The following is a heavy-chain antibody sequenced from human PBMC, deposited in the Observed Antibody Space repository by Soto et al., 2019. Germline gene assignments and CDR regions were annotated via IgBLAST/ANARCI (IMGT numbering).Heavy chain of an antibody. CDR1: GGSFSDYY. D-gene: IGHD2-2*01. J-gene: IGHJ5*02. V-gene: IGHV4-34*01. CDR2: INHSGST. Sequence: QVQLQQRGAGLLKPSETLSLTCAVYGGSFSDYYWNWIRQPPGKGLEWIGEINHSGSTNYNPSLESRVTISVDTSRNQFSLKLTSVTAADTAVYYCARAEIVVVPAKLMTTVNLRGGVEVFGNWFDPWGQGTLVTVSS. CDR3: ARAEIVVVPAKLMTTVNLRGGVEVFGNWFDP.